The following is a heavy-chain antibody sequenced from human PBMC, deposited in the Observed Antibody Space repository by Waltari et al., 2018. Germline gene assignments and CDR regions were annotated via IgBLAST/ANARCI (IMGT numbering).Heavy chain of an antibody. V-gene: IGHV4-34*01. J-gene: IGHJ4*02. D-gene: IGHD2-15*01. Sequence: QVQLQQWGAGLLKTSETLSLTCAVYGGSFSGYYWSWIRQPPGKGLEWIGEINHSGSTNYNPSLKSRVTISVDTSKNQFSLKLSSVTAADTAVYYCARGLHIVVVVAATYYFDYWGQGTLVTVSS. CDR1: GGSFSGYY. CDR3: ARGLHIVVVVAATYYFDY. CDR2: INHSGST.